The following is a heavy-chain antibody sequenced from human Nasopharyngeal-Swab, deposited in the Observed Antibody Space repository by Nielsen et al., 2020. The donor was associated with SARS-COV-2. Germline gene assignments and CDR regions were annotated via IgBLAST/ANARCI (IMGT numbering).Heavy chain of an antibody. V-gene: IGHV3-53*05. CDR1: GFTVSSNY. CDR2: IYSGGST. J-gene: IGHJ4*02. CDR3: AKDRYCSGGACYFNGFDY. D-gene: IGHD2-15*01. Sequence: GESLKISCAASGFTVSSNYMSWVRQAPGKGLEWVSVIYSGGSTYYADSVKGRFTISRDNSKNTLYLQMNSLRAEDTAVYYCAKDRYCSGGACYFNGFDYWGQGTLVTVSS.